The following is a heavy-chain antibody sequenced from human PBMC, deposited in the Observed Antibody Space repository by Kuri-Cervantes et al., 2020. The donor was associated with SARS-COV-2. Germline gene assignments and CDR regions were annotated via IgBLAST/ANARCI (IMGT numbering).Heavy chain of an antibody. CDR1: GDSISNTNYY. D-gene: IGHD3-3*01. CDR3: ARYFWSGAYYFDY. V-gene: IGHV4-39*01. J-gene: IGHJ4*02. Sequence: ESLKISCTVSGDSISNTNYYWGWIRQPPGKGLEWIGSVSYSGSAYYNPSLKSRVTIFVDTSKNQLSLWLTSVTAADTAVYYCARYFWSGAYYFDYWGQETLVTVSS. CDR2: VSYSGSA.